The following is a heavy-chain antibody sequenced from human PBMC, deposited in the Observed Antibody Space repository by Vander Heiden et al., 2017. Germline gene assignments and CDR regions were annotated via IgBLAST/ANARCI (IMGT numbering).Heavy chain of an antibody. CDR1: VWSFSGYY. CDR2: INHSGST. CDR3: ARTITGTTIPFDY. D-gene: IGHD1-7*01. V-gene: IGHV4-34*01. J-gene: IGHJ4*02. Sequence: QVQLQPWGAGPLTPSDTLSLTCAVYVWSFSGYYWSWIRQTPGKGLEWIGEINHSGSTNYNPSLKSRVTISVDTSKNQFSLKLSSVTAADTAVYYCARTITGTTIPFDYWGQGTLVTVSS.